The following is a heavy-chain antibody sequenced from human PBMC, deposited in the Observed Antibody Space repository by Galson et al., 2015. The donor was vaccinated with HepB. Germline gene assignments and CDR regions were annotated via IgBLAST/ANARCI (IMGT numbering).Heavy chain of an antibody. Sequence: TLSLTCTVSGGSISSGGYYWSWIRQHPGKGLEWIGYIYYSGSTYYNPSLKSRVTISVDTSKNQFSLKLSSVTAADTAVYYCARLRAYGNWFDPWGQGTLVTVSS. J-gene: IGHJ5*02. CDR2: IYYSGST. D-gene: IGHD2-21*01. V-gene: IGHV4-31*03. CDR1: GGSISSGGYY. CDR3: ARLRAYGNWFDP.